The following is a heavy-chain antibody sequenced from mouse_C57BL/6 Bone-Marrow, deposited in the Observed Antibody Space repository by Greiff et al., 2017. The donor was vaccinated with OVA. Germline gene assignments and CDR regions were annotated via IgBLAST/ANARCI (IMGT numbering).Heavy chain of an antibody. Sequence: QVQLQQAGAELMRPGASVTLSCKASGYTFTDDEMHGVQQTPVHSLEWIGAIDAESGATSYNQKFKGMAIMTADNSTSTVYMEIRSLTSEDSAVYYCTRGDSWCFDVWGKGTTVTVSS. CDR1: GYTFTDDE. CDR3: TRGDSWCFDV. J-gene: IGHJ1*03. CDR2: IDAESGAT. V-gene: IGHV1-15*01. D-gene: IGHD2-13*01.